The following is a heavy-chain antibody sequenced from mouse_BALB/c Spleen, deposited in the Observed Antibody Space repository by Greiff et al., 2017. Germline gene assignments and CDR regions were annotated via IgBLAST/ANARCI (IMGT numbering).Heavy chain of an antibody. Sequence: VQLQQSGPELVKPGASVKISCKASGYTFTDYNMHWVKQSHGKSLEWIGYIYPYNGGTGYNQKFKSKATLTVDNSSSTAYMELRSLTSEDSAVYYCARNGYGNYVDAMDYWGQGTSVTVSS. J-gene: IGHJ4*01. CDR1: GYTFTDYN. CDR3: ARNGYGNYVDAMDY. CDR2: IYPYNGGT. D-gene: IGHD2-10*02. V-gene: IGHV1S29*02.